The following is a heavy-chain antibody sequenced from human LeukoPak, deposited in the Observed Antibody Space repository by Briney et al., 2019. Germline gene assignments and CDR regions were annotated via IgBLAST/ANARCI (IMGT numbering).Heavy chain of an antibody. V-gene: IGHV3-23*01. D-gene: IGHD6-6*01. Sequence: GGSLRLSCAASGFTFSGFAMSWIRQAPGKGLEWVSSISRSGESTFYADSVKGRFTISRDNSKNTLYVQMNSLRAEDTAVYFCAKGVAALLYYYYYIDVWGKGTTVTVSS. J-gene: IGHJ6*03. CDR2: ISRSGEST. CDR1: GFTFSGFA. CDR3: AKGVAALLYYYYYIDV.